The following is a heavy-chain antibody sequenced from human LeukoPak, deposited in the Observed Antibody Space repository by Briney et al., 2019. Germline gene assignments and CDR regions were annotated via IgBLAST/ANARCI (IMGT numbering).Heavy chain of an antibody. D-gene: IGHD2-21*02. CDR3: AKERAYCGGDCYSLSDY. J-gene: IGHJ4*02. CDR2: IRSKGNSYTT. Sequence: GGSLRLSCAASGFTFSGSAMHWVRQASGKGLEWVGRIRSKGNSYTTAYAASVNGRFTISRDDSKNTAYLQMTSLSAEDTAVYYCAKERAYCGGDCYSLSDYWGQGTLVTVSS. CDR1: GFTFSGSA. V-gene: IGHV3-73*01.